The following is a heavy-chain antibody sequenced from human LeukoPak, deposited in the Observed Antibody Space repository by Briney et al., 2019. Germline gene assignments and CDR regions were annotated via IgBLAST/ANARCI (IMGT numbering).Heavy chain of an antibody. Sequence: GESLRLSFSASGFTFSINGVDWVRHAPGRGLEWVSSISSSGGNTYHADCVKGRCTISRDNSKNTLFLQMNNLRVEDTAVYYCAKDRRPEGSYGYLDYCGQGTLVTVSS. V-gene: IGHV3-23*01. CDR2: ISSSGGNT. D-gene: IGHD5-18*01. CDR1: GFTFSING. CDR3: AKDRRPEGSYGYLDY. J-gene: IGHJ4*02.